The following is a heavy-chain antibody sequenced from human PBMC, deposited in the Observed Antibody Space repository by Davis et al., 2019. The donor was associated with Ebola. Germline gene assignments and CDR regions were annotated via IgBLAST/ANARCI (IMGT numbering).Heavy chain of an antibody. J-gene: IGHJ5*02. D-gene: IGHD1-26*01. Sequence: ASVKVSCKASGYTFDAHYIHWVRQAPGQGLEWMGRINPNFGGKIYAQKFQDRVTMTIDTSMNTAYMELDRLRSDDTAVYYCARGHTYGRWDDWFDPWGQGTLVTVSS. CDR2: INPNFGGK. CDR3: ARGHTYGRWDDWFDP. CDR1: GYTFDAHY. V-gene: IGHV1-2*06.